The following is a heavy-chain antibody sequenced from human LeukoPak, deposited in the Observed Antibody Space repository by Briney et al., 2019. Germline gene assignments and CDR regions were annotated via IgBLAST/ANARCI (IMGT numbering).Heavy chain of an antibody. V-gene: IGHV3-74*01. CDR1: GFTFSSYW. CDR2: IKSDGSST. Sequence: GGSLRLSCAASGFTFSSYWMHWVRQAPGKGLVWVSNIKSDGSSTTYADSVKGRFTISRDNAENALYLQMNSLRAGDTAVYYCARGAYYDSSGPIDYWGQGTLVTVSS. D-gene: IGHD3-22*01. CDR3: ARGAYYDSSGPIDY. J-gene: IGHJ4*02.